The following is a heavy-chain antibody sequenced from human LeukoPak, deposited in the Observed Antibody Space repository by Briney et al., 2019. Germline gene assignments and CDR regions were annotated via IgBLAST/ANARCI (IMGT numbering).Heavy chain of an antibody. CDR1: GGSFSGYY. Sequence: SETLSLTCAVYGGSFSGYYWSWIRQPPGKVLEWIGEIYHSGSTNYNSSLKSRVTISVDKSKNQFSLKLNSVTAADTAVYYCARVEWTGTNYPWGQGTLVTVSS. D-gene: IGHD1/OR15-1a*01. CDR2: IYHSGST. V-gene: IGHV4-34*01. J-gene: IGHJ5*02. CDR3: ARVEWTGTNYP.